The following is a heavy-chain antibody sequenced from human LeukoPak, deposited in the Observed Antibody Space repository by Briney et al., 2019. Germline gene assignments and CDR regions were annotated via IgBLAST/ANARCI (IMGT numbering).Heavy chain of an antibody. CDR2: INPNSGGT. V-gene: IGHV1-2*02. D-gene: IGHD3-22*01. Sequence: VASVKVSCKASGYTFTGYYMHWVRQAPGQGLEWMGWINPNSGGTNYAQKFQGRVTMTRDTSISTAYMELSRLRSDDTAVYYCARDLYDSSGTDAFDIWGQGTMVTVSS. CDR3: ARDLYDSSGTDAFDI. J-gene: IGHJ3*02. CDR1: GYTFTGYY.